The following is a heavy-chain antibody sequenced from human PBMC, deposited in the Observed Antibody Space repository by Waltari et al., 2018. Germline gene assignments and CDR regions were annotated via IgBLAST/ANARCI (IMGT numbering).Heavy chain of an antibody. CDR1: GSSLSSYY. CDR2: IYYSGST. D-gene: IGHD3-22*01. CDR3: ARDRYDRRDAFDI. V-gene: IGHV4-59*01. J-gene: IGHJ3*02. Sequence: QVQLQESGPGLVKPSETLSLTCTVSGSSLSSYYWSWLRQPPGKGLEWIGYIYYSGSTNYNPSLKSRVTISVDTSKNQFSLKLSSVTAADTAVYYCARDRYDRRDAFDIWGQGTMVTVSS.